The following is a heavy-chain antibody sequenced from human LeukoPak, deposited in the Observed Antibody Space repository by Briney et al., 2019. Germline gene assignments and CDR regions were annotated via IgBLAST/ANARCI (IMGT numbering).Heavy chain of an antibody. CDR3: ARELNYDILTGYTNNWFDP. CDR1: GYTFTGYY. CDR2: INPNSGGT. V-gene: IGHV1-2*02. J-gene: IGHJ5*02. Sequence: ASVKVSCKASGYTFTGYYMHWVRQAPGQGLEWMGWINPNSGGTNYAQKFQGRVTMTRDTSISTAYMELSRLRSDDTAVYYCARELNYDILTGYTNNWFDPWGQGTLVTVSS. D-gene: IGHD3-9*01.